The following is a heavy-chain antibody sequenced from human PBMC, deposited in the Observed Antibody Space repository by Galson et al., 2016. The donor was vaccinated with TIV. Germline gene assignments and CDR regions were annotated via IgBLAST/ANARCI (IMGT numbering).Heavy chain of an antibody. Sequence: LSLTCSVSGGSISIYYWSWVRQPPGKGLEWIGYIYYSGSTYYNPSLKSRVPMSVDKSKNQFSLKLTSVTAADPAVYYRAIRLPAGDVGAFHIWGQGTMVSVSS. CDR3: AIRLPAGDVGAFHI. V-gene: IGHV4-59*08. CDR2: IYYSGST. CDR1: GGSISIYY. J-gene: IGHJ3*02. D-gene: IGHD1-26*01.